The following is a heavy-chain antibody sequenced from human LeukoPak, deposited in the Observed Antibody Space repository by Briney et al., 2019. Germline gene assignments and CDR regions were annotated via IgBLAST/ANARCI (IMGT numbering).Heavy chain of an antibody. V-gene: IGHV1-2*02. D-gene: IGHD5-18*01. J-gene: IGHJ4*02. Sequence: ASVKVSCKASGYTFTGYYMHWVRQAPGQGFEWMGWINPNSGGTNYAQKFQGRVTMTRDTSISTAYMELSRLRSDDTAVYYCARGDDGYCYGTFDYWGQGTLVTVSS. CDR2: INPNSGGT. CDR1: GYTFTGYY. CDR3: ARGDDGYCYGTFDY.